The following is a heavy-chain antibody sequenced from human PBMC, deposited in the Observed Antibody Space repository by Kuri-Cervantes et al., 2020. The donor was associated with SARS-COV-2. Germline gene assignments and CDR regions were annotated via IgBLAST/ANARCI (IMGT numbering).Heavy chain of an antibody. J-gene: IGHJ4*02. CDR2: ISSSSSYI. CDR3: ASRVGSPAGY. CDR1: GFTFSSYA. D-gene: IGHD1-14*01. V-gene: IGHV3-21*01. Sequence: GESLKISCVGAGFTFSSYAMNWVRQAPGKGLEWVSSISSSSSYISYADSVKGRFTISRDNAKNSLDLQMNSLRAEDTAVYYCASRVGSPAGYWGQGTLVTVSS.